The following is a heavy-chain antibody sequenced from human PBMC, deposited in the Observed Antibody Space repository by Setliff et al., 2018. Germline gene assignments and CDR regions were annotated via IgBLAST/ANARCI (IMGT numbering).Heavy chain of an antibody. V-gene: IGHV4-31*03. CDR3: ARGRAGHSGH. CDR1: GGSISSGTYY. D-gene: IGHD6-19*01. CDR2: IYYSGTT. Sequence: PSETLSLTCTVSGGSISSGTYYWCWIRQHPGKGLEWIGYIYYSGTTYYNPSLKSRVTISVDTSKNQFSLKMGSVTAADTAVYYCARGRAGHSGHWGQGTLVTVSS. J-gene: IGHJ4*02.